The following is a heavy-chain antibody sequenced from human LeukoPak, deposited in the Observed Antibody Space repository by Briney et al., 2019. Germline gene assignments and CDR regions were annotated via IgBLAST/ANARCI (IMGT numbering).Heavy chain of an antibody. Sequence: PGGSLRPSCAASGFTFSNSAMSWVRQAPGKVLEWVSGFTRHDETTSYADSVKVLFTISRDNAKKSLYLQMNSLRAEDTAVYYCARVDYYDSSGYYSRGPKVDIWGQGTMVTVSS. CDR3: ARVDYYDSSGYYSRGPKVDI. J-gene: IGHJ3*02. CDR2: FTRHDETT. V-gene: IGHV3-23*01. CDR1: GFTFSNSA. D-gene: IGHD3-22*01.